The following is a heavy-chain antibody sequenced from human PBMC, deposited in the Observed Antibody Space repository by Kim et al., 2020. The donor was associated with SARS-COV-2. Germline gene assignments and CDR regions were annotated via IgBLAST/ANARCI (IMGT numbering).Heavy chain of an antibody. CDR1: GDTFTKYW. D-gene: IGHD2-2*01. CDR3: AMPDCILTTCHQYYYYGMDV. J-gene: IGHJ6*02. V-gene: IGHV5-10-1*01. CDR2: IFPSDSYT. Sequence: GESLKISCRGSGDTFTKYWISWVRQRPGKGLEWMGRIFPSDSYTNYSPSFQGHVTMSADKSLNTAYLQWNSLKASDTAMYYCAMPDCILTTCHQYYYYGMDVLGQGTTVTVSS.